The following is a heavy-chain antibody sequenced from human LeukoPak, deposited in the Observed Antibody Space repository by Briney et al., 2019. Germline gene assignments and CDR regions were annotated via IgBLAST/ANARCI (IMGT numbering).Heavy chain of an antibody. CDR1: GFTFSTYS. D-gene: IGHD6-6*01. CDR3: ANLQYSSSSEAFDI. V-gene: IGHV3-23*01. CDR2: VGVNGDST. J-gene: IGHJ3*02. Sequence: GRSLRLSCAASGFTFSTYSMNWVRQAPGKGLEWVSGVGVNGDSTYYADSVRGRFTVSRDNSKKTVYLQMNSLRAEDTAVFYCANLQYSSSSEAFDIWGQGTMVTVSS.